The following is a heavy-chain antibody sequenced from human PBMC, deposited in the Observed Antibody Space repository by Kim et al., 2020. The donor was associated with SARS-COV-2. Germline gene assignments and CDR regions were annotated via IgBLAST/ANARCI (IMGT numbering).Heavy chain of an antibody. D-gene: IGHD3-22*01. J-gene: IGHJ3*02. CDR3: AREYYDSSGYHDAFAI. Sequence: SVTDRFTISRDNSKNTLYLQMNSLRAEDTDVYYCAREYYDSSGYHDAFAIWGEGTMVTVSS. V-gene: IGHV3-30*01.